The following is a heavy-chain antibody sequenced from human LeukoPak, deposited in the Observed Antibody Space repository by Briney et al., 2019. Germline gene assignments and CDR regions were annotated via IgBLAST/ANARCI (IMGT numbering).Heavy chain of an antibody. CDR3: AREHDSSGYYYGGAFDI. D-gene: IGHD3-22*01. Sequence: SETLSLTCTVSGGSISSYYWSWIRQPPGKGLEWIGYIYCSGSTNYNPSLKSRVTISVDTSKNQFSLKLSSVTAADTAVYYCAREHDSSGYYYGGAFDIWGQGTMVTVSS. V-gene: IGHV4-59*01. J-gene: IGHJ3*02. CDR1: GGSISSYY. CDR2: IYCSGST.